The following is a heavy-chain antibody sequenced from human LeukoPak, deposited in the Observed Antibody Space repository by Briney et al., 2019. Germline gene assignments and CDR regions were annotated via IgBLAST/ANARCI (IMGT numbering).Heavy chain of an antibody. Sequence: GGSLRLSCAASGFTFSIYAMHWVRHAPGKGLEWVAVISHDGSNKYYADSVKGRFTISRDKSGSTVYLQMNSLRAEDTAVYYCARVATGLYASGSYSDYWGQGTLVTVSS. CDR2: ISHDGSNK. CDR1: GFTFSIYA. D-gene: IGHD3-10*01. CDR3: ARVATGLYASGSYSDY. V-gene: IGHV3-30-3*01. J-gene: IGHJ4*02.